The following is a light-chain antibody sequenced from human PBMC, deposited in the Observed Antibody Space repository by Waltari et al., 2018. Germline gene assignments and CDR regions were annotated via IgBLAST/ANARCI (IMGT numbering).Light chain of an antibody. CDR1: QNIHRY. Sequence: DIQMTQSPSSLSASVGDRVTITCRASQNIHRYLNWFQQKVGEAPKVLLYAASTLESGFPSRFSGSGSGTDFTLTISSLQIEDFATYYCQQSYGAPYTFGPGTKVDIK. CDR3: QQSYGAPYT. CDR2: AAS. J-gene: IGKJ3*01. V-gene: IGKV1-39*01.